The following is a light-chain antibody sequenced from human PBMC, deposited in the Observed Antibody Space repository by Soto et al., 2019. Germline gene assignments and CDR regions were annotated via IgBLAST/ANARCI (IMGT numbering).Light chain of an antibody. Sequence: LILTQSPGTLSLSPGERATLSCRASESVRNNSLAWYQQHPGQAPRLLIFGASSRATGLPDRFTGTGSGADFRLTISRLAPDDSAVYFCHHYGYGADTFGQGTKLEIK. CDR1: ESVRNNS. V-gene: IGKV3-20*01. CDR3: HHYGYGADT. CDR2: GAS. J-gene: IGKJ2*01.